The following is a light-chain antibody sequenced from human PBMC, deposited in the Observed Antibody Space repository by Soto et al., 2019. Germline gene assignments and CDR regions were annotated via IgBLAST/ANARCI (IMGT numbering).Light chain of an antibody. CDR1: QSISSE. J-gene: IGKJ2*01. CDR3: HQGHNWPLT. Sequence: EIVMTQSPATLSVSPGERATLSCRASQSISSELAWYQQKPGQPPRLLIYSASTRATGVPARFTGSGSGSEFTLTISGLPSEDFAVYYCHQGHNWPLTFGQGTRLEI. CDR2: SAS. V-gene: IGKV3-15*01.